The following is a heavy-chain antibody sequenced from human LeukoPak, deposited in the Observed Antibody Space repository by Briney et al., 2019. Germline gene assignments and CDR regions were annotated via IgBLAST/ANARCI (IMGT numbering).Heavy chain of an antibody. J-gene: IGHJ6*02. CDR1: GFTFSSYG. D-gene: IGHD6-19*01. Sequence: PGGSLRLSCAASGFTFSSYGMHWVRQAPGKGLEWVAVMSYDGSSKYYADSVKGRFTISRDNSKNTLYLQMNSLRVEDTAVYYCARDTAVAGRGLYYYFAMDVWGQGTTVTVSS. V-gene: IGHV3-30*03. CDR2: MSYDGSSK. CDR3: ARDTAVAGRGLYYYFAMDV.